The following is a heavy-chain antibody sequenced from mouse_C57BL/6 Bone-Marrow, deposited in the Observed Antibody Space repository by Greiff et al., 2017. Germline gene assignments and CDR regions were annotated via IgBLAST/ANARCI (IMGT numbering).Heavy chain of an antibody. V-gene: IGHV1-81*01. CDR2: IYPRSGNT. Sequence: QVQLQQSGAELARPGASVKLSCKASGYTFTSYGISWVKQRTGQGLEWIGEIYPRSGNTYYNEKFKGKATLTADKSSSTAYMELRSLTSEDSAVYFCARSRDGSNYFDDWGQGTTLTVSS. D-gene: IGHD3-3*01. CDR3: ARSRDGSNYFDD. J-gene: IGHJ2*01. CDR1: GYTFTSYG.